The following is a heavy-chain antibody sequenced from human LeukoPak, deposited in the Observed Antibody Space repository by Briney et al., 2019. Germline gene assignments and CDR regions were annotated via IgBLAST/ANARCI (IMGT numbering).Heavy chain of an antibody. D-gene: IGHD3-22*01. V-gene: IGHV4-39*01. CDR1: GGSFSSSSYY. CDR3: ARPSYYYDSSGYEY. J-gene: IGHJ4*02. CDR2: IYYSGST. Sequence: SESLSLTCTVSGGSFSSSSYYWGWIRQPPGKGLEWIGSIYYSGSTYYNPSLKSRVTISVDTSKNQFSLKLSSVTAADTAVFYCARPSYYYDSSGYEYWGQGTLVTVSS.